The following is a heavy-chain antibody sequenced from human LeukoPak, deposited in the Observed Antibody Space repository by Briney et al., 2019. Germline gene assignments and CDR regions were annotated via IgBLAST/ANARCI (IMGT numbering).Heavy chain of an antibody. J-gene: IGHJ6*02. CDR1: GXTFSHYS. CDR3: ARVDTAVVGYYYGMDV. CDR2: IYSGGST. Sequence: GGSLRLSCAASGXTFSHYSMNWVRQAPGKGPEWVSVIYSGGSTYYADSVKGRFTISRDNSKNTLYLQMDTLRAEDTAVYYCARVDTAVVGYYYGMDVWGQGTTVTVSS. D-gene: IGHD5-18*01. V-gene: IGHV3-53*01.